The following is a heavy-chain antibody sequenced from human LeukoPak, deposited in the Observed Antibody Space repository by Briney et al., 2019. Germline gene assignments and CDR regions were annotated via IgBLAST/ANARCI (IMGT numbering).Heavy chain of an antibody. J-gene: IGHJ4*02. D-gene: IGHD3-16*01. Sequence: SETLSLTCTVSGGSISSGGYYWSWIRQHPGKGLEWIGHIYYSGSTYYDPSLKSRVTISVDTSKNQFSLKLSPVTAADTAVYYCARDIEGATGYWGQGTLVTVSS. CDR3: ARDIEGATGY. CDR1: GGSISSGGYY. CDR2: IYYSGST. V-gene: IGHV4-31*03.